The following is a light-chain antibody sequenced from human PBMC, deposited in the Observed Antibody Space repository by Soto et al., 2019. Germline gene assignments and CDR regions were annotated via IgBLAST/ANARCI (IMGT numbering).Light chain of an antibody. CDR2: DAS. Sequence: EIVLTQSPVTLSLSPGERATLSCRASQSVSSYLAWYQQKPGQPPRLLISDASNRATGIPARFSGSGSGTDFTLTISRLEPDDFAVYYCQQRSNWPPGFTFGPGTKVDFK. CDR3: QQRSNWPPGFT. CDR1: QSVSSY. J-gene: IGKJ3*01. V-gene: IGKV3-11*01.